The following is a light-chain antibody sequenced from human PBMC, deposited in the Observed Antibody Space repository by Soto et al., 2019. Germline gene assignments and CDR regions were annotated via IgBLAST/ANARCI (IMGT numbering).Light chain of an antibody. J-gene: IGKJ1*01. CDR1: QRIGSH. V-gene: IGKV3-15*01. CDR3: QHYNYWPTKP. CDR2: GAS. Sequence: EIVLTQYPVTLSVSLRERATLSCTASQRIGSHLAWYPQKTGQTPRLLIYGASTRATGIPDTFSGSGSGTDFTLTISILQSAEFAIYYCQHYNYWPTKPCGQVT.